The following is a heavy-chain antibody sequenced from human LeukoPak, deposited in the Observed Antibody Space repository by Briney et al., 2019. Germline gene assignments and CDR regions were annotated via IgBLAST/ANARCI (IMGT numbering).Heavy chain of an antibody. CDR3: ARAGGFWSGTDFDY. D-gene: IGHD3-3*01. CDR2: INHSGST. CDR1: GGAISSYY. Sequence: SETLSLTCTVSGGAISSYYWSWIRQPPRKGLEWIGEINHSGSTNYNPSLKSRVTISVDTSKNQFSLKLSSVTAADTAVYYCARAGGFWSGTDFDYWGQGTLVTVSS. V-gene: IGHV4-34*01. J-gene: IGHJ4*02.